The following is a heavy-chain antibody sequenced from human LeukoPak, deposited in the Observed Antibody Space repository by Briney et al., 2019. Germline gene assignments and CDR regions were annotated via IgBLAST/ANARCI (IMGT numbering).Heavy chain of an antibody. D-gene: IGHD3-9*01. CDR3: ATDKRYAFDY. CDR2: IRTTAEGAKYA. Sequence: GGSLRLSCATSGFSFTDYPVNWVRQAPGKGLEWISNIRTTAEGAKYAYYADSVKGRVTISRDDGKNTLYLHMNSLRDDDTAVYYCATDKRYAFDYWGQGILVTVSS. CDR1: GFSFTDYP. J-gene: IGHJ4*02. V-gene: IGHV3-48*02.